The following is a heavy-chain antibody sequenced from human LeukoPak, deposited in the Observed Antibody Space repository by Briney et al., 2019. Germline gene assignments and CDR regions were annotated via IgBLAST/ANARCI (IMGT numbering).Heavy chain of an antibody. Sequence: GGTLRLSCAASRFTFSSYGMQWVPHAPGKGLVWVAYIHYDGSNAQYADYVKGRFSISRDSSKNILYLQMNRLRAEDTAVYYCAKDRCSNGVGCYYYYMDVWGKGTTVTISS. CDR3: AKDRCSNGVGCYYYYMDV. CDR2: IHYDGSNA. D-gene: IGHD2-8*01. J-gene: IGHJ6*03. V-gene: IGHV3-30*02. CDR1: RFTFSSYG.